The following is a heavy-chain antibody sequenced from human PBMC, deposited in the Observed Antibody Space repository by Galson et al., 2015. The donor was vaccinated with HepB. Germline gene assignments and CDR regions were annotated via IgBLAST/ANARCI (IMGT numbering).Heavy chain of an antibody. CDR3: ARGVLPGAKQYYYGSGSYPDY. Sequence: SLRLSCAASGFTFSSYAMHWVRQAPGKGLEYVSAISSNGGSKYYADSVKGRSTISRDNSKNTLYLQMNSLRAEDTAVYYCARGVLPGAKQYYYGSGSYPDYWGQGTLVTVSS. J-gene: IGHJ4*02. CDR2: ISSNGGSK. D-gene: IGHD3-10*01. CDR1: GFTFSSYA. V-gene: IGHV3-64*04.